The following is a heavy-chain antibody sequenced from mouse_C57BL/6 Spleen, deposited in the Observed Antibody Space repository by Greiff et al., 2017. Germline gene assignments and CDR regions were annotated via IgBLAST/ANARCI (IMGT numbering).Heavy chain of an antibody. CDR1: GYTFTSYW. V-gene: IGHV1-72*01. CDR3: ARLITTVVADYFDY. Sequence: QVQLQQPGAELVKPGASVQLSCKASGYTFTSYWMHWVKQRPGRGLEWIGRIDPNSGGTKYNEKFKSKSTLTVDKPSSTAYMQRSSLTSEDSAVYYCARLITTVVADYFDYWGQGTTLTVSS. CDR2: IDPNSGGT. J-gene: IGHJ2*01. D-gene: IGHD1-1*01.